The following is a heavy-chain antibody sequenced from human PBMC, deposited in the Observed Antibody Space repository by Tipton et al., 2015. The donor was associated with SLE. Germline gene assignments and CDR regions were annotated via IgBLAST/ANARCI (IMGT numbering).Heavy chain of an antibody. Sequence: SLRLSCAASGFSISDYWPSWVRQTPGKGLEWVANMDPEGTEEHYVDSVKGRFAIYRDSAKNSLYLQMNSLRGEDTALYFCAREVVPGDFDYWGPGTLVTVSS. J-gene: IGHJ4*02. CDR2: MDPEGTEE. CDR1: GFSISDYW. D-gene: IGHD2-15*01. V-gene: IGHV3-7*01. CDR3: AREVVPGDFDY.